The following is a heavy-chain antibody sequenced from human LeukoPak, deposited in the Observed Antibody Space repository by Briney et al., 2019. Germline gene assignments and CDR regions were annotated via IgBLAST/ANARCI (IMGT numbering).Heavy chain of an antibody. CDR1: GFSFRNYW. CDR3: ARDGGLHTNFDY. CDR2: TKPDGSAE. D-gene: IGHD2-15*01. Sequence: GGSLRLSCAASGFSFRNYWMGWVRQAPGKGLEWVANTKPDGSAEYYADSVRGRLTASRDNANNLLYLQMNRLRAEDTAVYYCARDGGLHTNFDYWGQGTLLTVSS. V-gene: IGHV3-7*01. J-gene: IGHJ4*02.